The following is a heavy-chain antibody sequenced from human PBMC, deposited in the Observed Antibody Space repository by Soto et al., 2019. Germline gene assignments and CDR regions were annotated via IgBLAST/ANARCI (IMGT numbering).Heavy chain of an antibody. CDR2: IHYTGST. D-gene: IGHD1-26*01. J-gene: IGHJ4*02. V-gene: IGHV4-39*01. CDR3: TRESGGAIDF. CDR1: GGSITLSSYF. Sequence: QLQLQESGPGLLKPSETLSLTCTVSGGSITLSSYFWAWVRQPPGKGLDWIGTIHYTGSTFSKPSLRSRVAIFVDTSTNQFSLLLSSLTVADTAVYYCTRESGGAIDFWGLGAPVAVSS.